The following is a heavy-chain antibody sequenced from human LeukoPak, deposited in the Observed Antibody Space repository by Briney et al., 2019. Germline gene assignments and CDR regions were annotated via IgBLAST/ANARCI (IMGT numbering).Heavy chain of an antibody. V-gene: IGHV3-21*01. Sequence: GGSLRLSCAASEFTFSMSTMNWVRQAPGKGLEWVSSISGSSSHIYYADSVKGRFTISRGNAKKSLYLQMSSLRADDTAVYYCARGLCGGDCYDYWGQGTLVTVSS. J-gene: IGHJ4*02. D-gene: IGHD2-21*02. CDR3: ARGLCGGDCYDY. CDR1: EFTFSMST. CDR2: ISGSSSHI.